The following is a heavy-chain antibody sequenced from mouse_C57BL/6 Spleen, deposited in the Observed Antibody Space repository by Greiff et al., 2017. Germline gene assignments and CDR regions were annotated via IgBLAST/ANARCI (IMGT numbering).Heavy chain of an antibody. Sequence: EVKLMESEGGLVQPGSSMKLSCTASGFTFSDYYMAWVRQVPEKGLEWVANINYDGSSTYYLDSLKSRFIISRDNAKNILYLQMSSLKSEDTATYYCARESETRDYAMDYWGQGTSVTVSS. V-gene: IGHV5-16*01. CDR3: ARESETRDYAMDY. J-gene: IGHJ4*01. CDR1: GFTFSDYY. CDR2: INYDGSST.